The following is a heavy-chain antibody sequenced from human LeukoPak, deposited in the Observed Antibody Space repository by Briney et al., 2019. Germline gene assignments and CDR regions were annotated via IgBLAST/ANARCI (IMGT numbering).Heavy chain of an antibody. CDR3: ARAPGEGWFDP. CDR2: IKQDGSEK. V-gene: IGHV3-7*01. J-gene: IGHJ5*02. Sequence: GGSLRLSCAASGFTFSSYWMSWVRQAPGKGLEWVASIKQDGSEKYYVDSVKRRFTISRDNAKNSLYLQMNSLRAEDTALYYCARAPGEGWFDPWGQGTLVTVSS. CDR1: GFTFSSYW. D-gene: IGHD4-17*01.